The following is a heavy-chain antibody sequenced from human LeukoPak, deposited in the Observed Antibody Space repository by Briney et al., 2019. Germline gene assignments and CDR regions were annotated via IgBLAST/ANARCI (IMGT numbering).Heavy chain of an antibody. J-gene: IGHJ4*02. Sequence: GGSLRLSCAASGFTFSSYAMHWVRPAPGKGLEYVSAISSIGGSTYYAHSVRGRFTISRDNSKNTLYLQMGSLRAEDTAVYYCARDPTYPGIAVAGTGPDYWGQGTLFIVSS. CDR1: GFTFSSYA. D-gene: IGHD6-19*01. CDR3: ARDPTYPGIAVAGTGPDY. CDR2: ISSIGGST. V-gene: IGHV3-64*01.